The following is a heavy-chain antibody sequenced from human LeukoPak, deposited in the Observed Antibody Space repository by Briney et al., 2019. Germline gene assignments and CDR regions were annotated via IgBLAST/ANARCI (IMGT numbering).Heavy chain of an antibody. CDR2: ISSSTSYI. J-gene: IGHJ4*02. V-gene: IGHV3-21*01. CDR1: GFTFSTYS. D-gene: IGHD3-22*01. CDR3: ARPDYDSSGCFDY. Sequence: GGSLRLSCAASGFTFSTYSMTWVRQAPGKGLEWVSSISSSTSYIYYADSVKGRFTISRDNAKNSLYLQMNSLRAEDTAVYYCARPDYDSSGCFDYWGQGTLVTVSS.